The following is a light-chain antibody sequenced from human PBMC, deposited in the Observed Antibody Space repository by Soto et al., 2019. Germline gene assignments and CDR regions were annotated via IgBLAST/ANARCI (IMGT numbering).Light chain of an antibody. Sequence: EIVLTQSPGTLSLSPGERATLSCRASQSVSSSYLAWYQQKPGQAPRLLIYGASSRATGIPDRFSGSGSGTDFTLTISRLEPEDFAVYYCQQNGSSPWWTVGQRTKVDIK. V-gene: IGKV3-20*01. J-gene: IGKJ1*01. CDR1: QSVSSSY. CDR2: GAS. CDR3: QQNGSSPWWT.